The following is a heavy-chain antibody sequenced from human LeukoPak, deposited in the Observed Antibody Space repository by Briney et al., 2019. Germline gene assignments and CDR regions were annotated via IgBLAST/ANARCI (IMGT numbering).Heavy chain of an antibody. D-gene: IGHD3-3*01. CDR2: ISSSSSYI. J-gene: IGHJ4*02. Sequence: GGSLRLSCAASGFTFSSYSMNWVHQAPGKGLEWVSSISSSSSYIYYADSVKGRFTISRDNAKNSLYLQMNSLRAEDTAVYYCARGERFLEWSTYYFDYWGQGTLVTVSS. V-gene: IGHV3-21*01. CDR3: ARGERFLEWSTYYFDY. CDR1: GFTFSSYS.